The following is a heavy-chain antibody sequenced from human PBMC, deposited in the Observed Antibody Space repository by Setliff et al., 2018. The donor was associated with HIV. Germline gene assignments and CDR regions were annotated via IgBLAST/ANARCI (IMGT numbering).Heavy chain of an antibody. D-gene: IGHD6-13*01. Sequence: SETLSLTCTVSGVSIRTYYWSWVRQVPGKGLEWIGDTYYGGSTDYNKYNPSLKGRVTISVDIYRKQLSLNLRSVTAADTAVYYCARDRDPPGSRWIYYYYYMDLWGEGTTVTVSS. CDR1: GVSIRTYY. CDR3: ARDRDPPGSRWIYYYYYMDL. V-gene: IGHV4-59*01. CDR2: TYYGGSTDYN. J-gene: IGHJ6*03.